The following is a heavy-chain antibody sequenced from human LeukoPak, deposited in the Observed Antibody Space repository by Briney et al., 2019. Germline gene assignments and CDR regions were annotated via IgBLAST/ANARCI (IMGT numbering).Heavy chain of an antibody. J-gene: IGHJ4*02. D-gene: IGHD4-17*01. Sequence: GASVKVSCKASGGTFSSYTISWVRQAPRQGLEWMGRIIPILGIANYAQKFQGRVTITADKSTSTAYMELSSLRSEDTAVYYCARDLLDGDYGGDYWGQGTLVTVSS. CDR3: ARDLLDGDYGGDY. CDR1: GGTFSSYT. CDR2: IIPILGIA. V-gene: IGHV1-69*04.